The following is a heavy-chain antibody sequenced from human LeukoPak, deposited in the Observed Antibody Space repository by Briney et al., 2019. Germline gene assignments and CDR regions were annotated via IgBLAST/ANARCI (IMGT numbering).Heavy chain of an antibody. CDR2: ISYSGSA. CDR1: GASIITTNYY. D-gene: IGHD4-11*01. Sequence: KPSETLSLTCTVSGASIITTNYYWGWIRQPPGKGLEWIGSISYSGSAYYNPSLRSRLSISMDASKNQFSLKVRSVTAADTAVYYCARNLGQTWGTVTTDLWYFDHWGQGTLVPVSS. CDR3: ARNLGQTWGTVTTDLWYFDH. V-gene: IGHV4-39*01. J-gene: IGHJ4*02.